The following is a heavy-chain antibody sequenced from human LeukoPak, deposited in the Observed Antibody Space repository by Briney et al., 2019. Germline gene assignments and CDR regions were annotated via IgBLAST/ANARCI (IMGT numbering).Heavy chain of an antibody. CDR2: IVPSDSYT. D-gene: IGHD3-9*01. Sequence: GESLRNSCKGSGYSFTSYWISWVRQMPGKGLEWMGRIVPSDSYTNYCPSFQGHVTISADKSISTAYLQWSSLKASDTAMYYCARHEAGYFDWLSSPYYFDYWGQGTLVTVSS. CDR3: ARHEAGYFDWLSSPYYFDY. V-gene: IGHV5-10-1*01. CDR1: GYSFTSYW. J-gene: IGHJ4*02.